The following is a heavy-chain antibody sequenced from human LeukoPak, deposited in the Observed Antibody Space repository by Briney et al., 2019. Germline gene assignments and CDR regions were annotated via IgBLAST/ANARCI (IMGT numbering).Heavy chain of an antibody. J-gene: IGHJ6*04. Sequence: SVKVSCKASGGTFSSYAISWVRQAPGQTLEWMGGIIPIFGTANYAQKFQGRVTITADESTSTAYMELSSLRSEDTAVCYCARVRLGELSSYLTYYYYYGMDVWGKGTTVTVSS. CDR1: GGTFSSYA. CDR3: ARVRLGELSSYLTYYYYYGMDV. D-gene: IGHD3-16*02. CDR2: IIPIFGTA. V-gene: IGHV1-69*13.